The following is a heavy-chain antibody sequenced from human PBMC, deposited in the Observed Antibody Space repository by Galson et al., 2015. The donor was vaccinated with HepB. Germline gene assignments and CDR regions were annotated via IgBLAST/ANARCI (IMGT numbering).Heavy chain of an antibody. CDR1: GFTFSNYW. CDR2: ISYDGSNK. CDR3: ARDPEQLVLPFDY. V-gene: IGHV3-30-3*01. J-gene: IGHJ4*02. Sequence: SLRLSCAASGFTFSNYWMHWVRQAPGKGLEWVAVISYDGSNKYYADSVKGRFTISRDNSKNTLHLQMNSLRAEDTAVYYCARDPEQLVLPFDYWGQGTLVTVSS. D-gene: IGHD6-6*01.